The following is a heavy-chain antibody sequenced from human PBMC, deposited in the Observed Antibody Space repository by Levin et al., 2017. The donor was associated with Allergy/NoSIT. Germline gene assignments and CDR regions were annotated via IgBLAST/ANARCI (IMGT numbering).Heavy chain of an antibody. CDR2: IYHSGST. CDR3: ARVGGYDFWSGYSDVGWFDP. D-gene: IGHD3-3*01. CDR1: GYSISSGYY. Sequence: PSETLSLTCAVSGYSISSGYYWGWIRQPPGKGLEWIGSIYHSGSTYYNPSLKSRVTISVDTSKNQFSLKLSSVTAADTAVYYCARVGGYDFWSGYSDVGWFDPWGQGTLVTVSS. V-gene: IGHV4-38-2*01. J-gene: IGHJ5*02.